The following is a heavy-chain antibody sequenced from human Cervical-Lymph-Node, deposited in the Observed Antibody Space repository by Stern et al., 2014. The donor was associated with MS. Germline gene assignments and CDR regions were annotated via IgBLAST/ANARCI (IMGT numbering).Heavy chain of an antibody. CDR1: GFTFSNYW. CDR2: INSDGSGT. D-gene: IGHD5-18*01. V-gene: IGHV3-74*02. CDR3: ARSEVTSYFYYYAMDV. Sequence: EVQLVESGGGLVQPGGSLRLSCAASGFTFSNYWMHWVRQAPGKGLVWVSRINSDGSGTRYADSVKGRFTISRDNAKNTLYLQMNSLRAEDTAVYYCARSEVTSYFYYYAMDVWGQGTTVTVSS. J-gene: IGHJ6*02.